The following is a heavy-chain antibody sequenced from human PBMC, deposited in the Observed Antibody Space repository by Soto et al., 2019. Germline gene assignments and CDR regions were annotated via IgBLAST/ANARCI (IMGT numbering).Heavy chain of an antibody. CDR3: AQDRCSGGSCYLIFNWFDP. D-gene: IGHD2-15*01. J-gene: IGHJ5*02. CDR1: GFTFSSYG. Sequence: QVQLVESGGGVVQPGRSLRLSCAASGFTFSSYGMHWVRQAPGKGLEWVAVISYDGSNKYYADSVKGRFTISRDNSKNTLYLQMNSLRAEDTAVYYCAQDRCSGGSCYLIFNWFDPWGQGTLVTVSS. CDR2: ISYDGSNK. V-gene: IGHV3-30*18.